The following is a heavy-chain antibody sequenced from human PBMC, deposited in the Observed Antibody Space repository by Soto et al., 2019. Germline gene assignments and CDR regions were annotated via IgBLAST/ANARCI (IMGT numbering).Heavy chain of an antibody. CDR3: AREYPRSCSGGSCYSGWFDP. CDR2: IYSGGST. J-gene: IGHJ5*02. D-gene: IGHD2-15*01. Sequence: EVQLVETGGGLIQPGGSLRLSCAASGFTVSSNYMSWVRQAPGKGLEWVSVIYSGGSTYYADSVKGRFTISRDNSKNTLYIQMNSLRAEDTAVYYCAREYPRSCSGGSCYSGWFDPWGQGTLVTVSS. V-gene: IGHV3-53*02. CDR1: GFTVSSNY.